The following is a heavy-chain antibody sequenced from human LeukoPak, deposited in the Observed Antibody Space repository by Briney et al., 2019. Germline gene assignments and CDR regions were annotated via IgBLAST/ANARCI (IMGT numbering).Heavy chain of an antibody. CDR2: ISSSSSTI. J-gene: IGHJ4*02. Sequence: ETLSLTCAVYGESFSGYFWNWVRQAPGKGLEWVSYISSSSSTIYYADSVKGRFTISRDNAKNSLYLQMNSLRAEDTAVYYCARDFISFFGYWGQGTLVTVSS. D-gene: IGHD3-10*01. V-gene: IGHV3-48*04. CDR3: ARDFISFFGY. CDR1: GESFSGYF.